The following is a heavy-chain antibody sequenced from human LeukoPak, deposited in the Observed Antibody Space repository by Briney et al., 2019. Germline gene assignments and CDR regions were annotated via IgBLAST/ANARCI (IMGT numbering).Heavy chain of an antibody. CDR3: AGVTGYMIEDYFDY. V-gene: IGHV4-59*01. D-gene: IGHD3-22*01. CDR1: GGSISSYY. Sequence: SETLSLTRTVSGGSISSYYWSWIRQPPGKGLEWIGYIYYSGSTDYNPSLKSQVTISVETSKNQFSLKLSSVTAADTAVYYCAGVTGYMIEDYFDYWGQGTLVTVSS. J-gene: IGHJ4*02. CDR2: IYYSGST.